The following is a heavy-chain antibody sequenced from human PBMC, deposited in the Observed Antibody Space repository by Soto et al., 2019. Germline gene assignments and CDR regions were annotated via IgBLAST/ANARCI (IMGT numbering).Heavy chain of an antibody. Sequence: EVQLVESGGGLVKPGGSLRLSCAASGFTFSSYSMNWVRQAPGKGLEWVSSISSSSSYIYYADSVKGRFTISRDNAKNXXYXQKXRLRAEDTAVYYCARDTGALTYYYDSSGGYYGMDVWGQGTTVTVSS. V-gene: IGHV3-21*01. J-gene: IGHJ6*02. CDR3: ARDTGALTYYYDSSGGYYGMDV. D-gene: IGHD3-22*01. CDR1: GFTFSSYS. CDR2: ISSSSSYI.